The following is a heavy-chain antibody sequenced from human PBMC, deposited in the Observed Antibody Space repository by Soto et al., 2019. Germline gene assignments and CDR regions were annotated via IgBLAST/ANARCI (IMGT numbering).Heavy chain of an antibody. J-gene: IGHJ3*02. CDR3: VSPRQTPSSPDAFDI. D-gene: IGHD2-15*01. V-gene: IGHV1-8*01. CDR1: GYTFTSYD. Sequence: ASVKVSCKASGYTFTSYDINWVRQATGQGLEWMGWMNPNSGNTGYAQKFQGSVTMTRNTSISTAYMELSSLRSEDTAVYYCVSPRQTPSSPDAFDIWGQGTMVTVSS. CDR2: MNPNSGNT.